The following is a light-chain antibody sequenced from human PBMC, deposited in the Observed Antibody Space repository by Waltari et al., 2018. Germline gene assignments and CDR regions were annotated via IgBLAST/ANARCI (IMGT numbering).Light chain of an antibody. CDR1: QNVNNY. J-gene: IGKJ4*01. CDR3: QQRSTWPLT. CDR2: DVS. Sequence: DIVFTQSPATLSLSPGDRATLSCRASQNVNNYLAWFQQKPGQAPRLLIYDVSTRATGIPSRFTGSGSRTDFTLSISSVEPEDVAVYYCQQRSTWPLTFGGGTQVEIK. V-gene: IGKV3-11*01.